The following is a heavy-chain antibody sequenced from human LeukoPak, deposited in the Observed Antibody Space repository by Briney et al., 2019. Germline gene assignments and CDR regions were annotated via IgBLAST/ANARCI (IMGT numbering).Heavy chain of an antibody. V-gene: IGHV3-23*01. J-gene: IGHJ4*02. CDR2: ISGSGGST. Sequence: GGSLRLSCAASGFTFSSYGMNWVRQAPGRGLEWVSAISGSGGSTYYADSVKGRFTISRDNSKNTLYLQMNSLRAEDTAVYYCAKHYYDSSGYYYLDYFDYWGQGTLVTVSS. CDR3: AKHYYDSSGYYYLDYFDY. CDR1: GFTFSSYG. D-gene: IGHD3-22*01.